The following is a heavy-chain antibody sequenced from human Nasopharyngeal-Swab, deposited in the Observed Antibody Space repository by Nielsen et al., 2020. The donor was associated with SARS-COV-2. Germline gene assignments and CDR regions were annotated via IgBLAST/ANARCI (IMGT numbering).Heavy chain of an antibody. Sequence: WIRQPPGKGLEWIGYIYYSGSTYYNPSLKSRVTISVDTSMNQFSLKLSSVTAADTAVYYCARGGGWFGELLGGYYYYYYMDVWGKGTTVTVSS. CDR3: ARGGGWFGELLGGYYYYYYMDV. J-gene: IGHJ6*03. V-gene: IGHV4-31*02. CDR2: IYYSGST. D-gene: IGHD3-10*01.